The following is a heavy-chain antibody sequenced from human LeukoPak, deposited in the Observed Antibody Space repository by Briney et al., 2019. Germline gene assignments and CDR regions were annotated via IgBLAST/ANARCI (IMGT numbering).Heavy chain of an antibody. CDR3: ARAYFDGFDP. D-gene: IGHD2/OR15-2a*01. CDR1: GGSTSSYY. Sequence: SETLSLTCTVSGGSTSSYYWSWIRQPPGKGLEWIGYIYYSGSTNYNPSLKSRVTISVDTSKNQFSLKLSFVTAADTAVYYCARAYFDGFDPWGQGTLVTVSS. J-gene: IGHJ5*02. CDR2: IYYSGST. V-gene: IGHV4-59*01.